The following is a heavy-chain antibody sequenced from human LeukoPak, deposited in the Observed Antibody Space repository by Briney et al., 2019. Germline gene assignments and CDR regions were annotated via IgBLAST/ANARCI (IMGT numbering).Heavy chain of an antibody. V-gene: IGHV4-59*08. CDR2: IYYSGST. J-gene: IGHJ4*02. Sequence: SETLSLTCPVSGGSISSYYWSWLRQPPGKGLEWIGYIYYSGSTNYNPSLKSRVTISVDTSKNQFSLKLSSVTAADTAVYYCARRGPPYYFDYWGQGTLVTVSS. CDR3: ARRGPPYYFDY. CDR1: GGSISSYY.